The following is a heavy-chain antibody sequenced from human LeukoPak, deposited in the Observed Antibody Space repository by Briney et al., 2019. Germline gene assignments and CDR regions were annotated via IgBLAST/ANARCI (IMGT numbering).Heavy chain of an antibody. CDR3: ARGREIYCSSTSCWVRSYYYYYGMDV. CDR1: GYTFTSYE. D-gene: IGHD2-2*01. J-gene: IGHJ6*02. V-gene: IGHV1-8*01. Sequence: ASMKVSCKASGYTFTSYEINWVRQATGQGLEWMGWMNPNSGNTGYAQKFQGRVTMTRNTSISTAYMELSSLRSEDTAVYYCARGREIYCSSTSCWVRSYYYYYGMDVWGQGTTVTVSS. CDR2: MNPNSGNT.